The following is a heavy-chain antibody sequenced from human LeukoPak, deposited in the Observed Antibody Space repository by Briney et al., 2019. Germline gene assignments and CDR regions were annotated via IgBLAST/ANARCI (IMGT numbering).Heavy chain of an antibody. CDR2: ISYDGSNK. V-gene: IGHV3-30*04. CDR1: GFTFSSYA. CDR3: ARDMYYYDSSGYRY. Sequence: PGGSLRLSCAASGFTFSSYAMHWVRQAPGKGLEWVAVISYDGSNKYYADSVKGRFTISRDNSKNTLYLQMNSLRAEDTAVYYCARDMYYYDSSGYRYWGQGTLVTVSS. D-gene: IGHD3-22*01. J-gene: IGHJ4*02.